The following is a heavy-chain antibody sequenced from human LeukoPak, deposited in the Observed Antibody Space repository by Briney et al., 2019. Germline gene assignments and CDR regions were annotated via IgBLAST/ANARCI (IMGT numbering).Heavy chain of an antibody. J-gene: IGHJ4*02. CDR3: ASGGPTRGSLAY. Sequence: GASLRLSCAASPFGFSNFGMYWVRQTPDKGLEWVAYIRRDGTYINYLESVKGRFSISRDNSKTTVWLQMHSLRVEDTALYYCASGGPTRGSLAYWGQGTLVTVSS. V-gene: IGHV3-30*02. CDR2: IRRDGTYI. CDR1: PFGFSNFG. D-gene: IGHD1-26*01.